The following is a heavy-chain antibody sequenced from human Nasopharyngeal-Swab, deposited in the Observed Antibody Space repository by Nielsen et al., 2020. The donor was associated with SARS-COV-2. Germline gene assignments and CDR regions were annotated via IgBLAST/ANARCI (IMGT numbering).Heavy chain of an antibody. CDR3: ANRVYYYDSSGYRQTALFDS. Sequence: WIRQPTGKGLEWIGEINHSGSTNYNPSLKSRVTISVDTSKNQFSLKLSSVTAADTAVYYCANRVYYYDSSGYRQTALFDSWGQGTLVTVSS. D-gene: IGHD3-22*01. J-gene: IGHJ4*02. V-gene: IGHV4-34*01. CDR2: INHSGST.